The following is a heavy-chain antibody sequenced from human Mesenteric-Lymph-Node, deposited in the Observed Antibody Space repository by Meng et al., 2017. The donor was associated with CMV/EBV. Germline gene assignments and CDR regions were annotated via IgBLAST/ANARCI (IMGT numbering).Heavy chain of an antibody. J-gene: IGHJ4*02. Sequence: SGGSVSSDDDYWGWIRQPPGKGLEWIGNIYYTGDTSYNPSLKSRVTMSVETSKNQLSLKLSSVTAADTAVYYCARRTVFGVVVPFNYWGQGILVTVSS. CDR2: IYYTGDT. CDR3: ARRTVFGVVVPFNY. D-gene: IGHD3-3*01. V-gene: IGHV4-39*01. CDR1: GGSVSSDDDY.